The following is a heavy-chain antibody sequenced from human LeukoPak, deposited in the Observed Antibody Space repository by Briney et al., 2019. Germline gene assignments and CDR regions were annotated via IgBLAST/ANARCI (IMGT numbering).Heavy chain of an antibody. CDR3: ARQGYYYGSGSYPANWFDP. Sequence: SETLSLTCAVYGGSFSGYYWSWIRQPPGKGQEWIGEINHSGSTNYNPSLKSRVTISVDTSKNQFSLKLSSVTAADTAVYYCARQGYYYGSGSYPANWFDPWGQGTLVTVSS. J-gene: IGHJ5*02. CDR1: GGSFSGYY. D-gene: IGHD3-10*01. CDR2: INHSGST. V-gene: IGHV4-34*01.